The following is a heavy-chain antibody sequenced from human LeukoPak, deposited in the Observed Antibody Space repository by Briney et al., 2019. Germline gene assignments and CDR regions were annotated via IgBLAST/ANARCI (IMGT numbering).Heavy chain of an antibody. Sequence: GESLKISCQGSGYSFTTDWVGWVRQMPGKGLEWMGSIYPGDSDTTYSPSFQGQVTISADKSISTAYLQWSSLKASDTAMYYCARADDYGGAWYYFDLWGQGTLVTVSS. D-gene: IGHD4-23*01. CDR1: GYSFTTDW. CDR3: ARADDYGGAWYYFDL. CDR2: IYPGDSDT. V-gene: IGHV5-51*01. J-gene: IGHJ4*02.